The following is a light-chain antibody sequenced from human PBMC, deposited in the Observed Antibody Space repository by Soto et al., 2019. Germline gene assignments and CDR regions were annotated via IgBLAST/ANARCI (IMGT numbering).Light chain of an antibody. CDR2: AAS. V-gene: IGKV1-27*01. Sequence: IQMTQSPSSFSSSTRESITITCRASQGISSYLAWYQQKPGKVPKLLIYAASTLQSGVPSRFSGSGSGTDFTLTISSLQPEDVATYYCQKYNSAPRTFGQGTKVDIK. J-gene: IGKJ1*01. CDR1: QGISSY. CDR3: QKYNSAPRT.